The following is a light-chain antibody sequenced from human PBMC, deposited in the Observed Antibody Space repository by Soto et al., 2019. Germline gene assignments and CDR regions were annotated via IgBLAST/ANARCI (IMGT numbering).Light chain of an antibody. CDR3: QMRTNWSWT. V-gene: IGKV3-11*01. CDR2: DVS. J-gene: IGKJ1*01. Sequence: ESLLAQSPATLSLSPGERATLSCRASQSLDSSLAWFQQKPGQAPRLLIYDVSYRASGIPARFSGSRSGTDFTLTISSLEPEDFAVYYCQMRTNWSWTFGQGTKVDIK. CDR1: QSLDSS.